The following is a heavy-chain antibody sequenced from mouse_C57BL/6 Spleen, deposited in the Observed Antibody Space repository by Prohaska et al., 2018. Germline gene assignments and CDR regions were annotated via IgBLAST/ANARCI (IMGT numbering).Heavy chain of an antibody. CDR3: ARDQSNYVDY. CDR1: GFTFSDYY. V-gene: IGHV5-16*01. Sequence: EVKLVESEGGLVQPGSSLKLSCTASGFTFSDYYMAWVRQVPEKGLEWVANINYVGSRTYYLDSLKSRFIISRDNAKNILYLQMSSLKSEDTATYYCARDQSNYVDYWGQGTTLTVSS. CDR2: INYVGSRT. J-gene: IGHJ2*01. D-gene: IGHD1-3*01.